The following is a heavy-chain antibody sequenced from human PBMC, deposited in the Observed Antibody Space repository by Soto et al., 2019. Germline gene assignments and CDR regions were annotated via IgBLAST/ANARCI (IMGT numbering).Heavy chain of an antibody. Sequence: SGGPLRLSCAASGFTFSGSVMYWVRQTSGKGLEWVGRIRSKADSYATAYAASVKGRFTISRDDSKNTVYLQMNSLKTEDTAVYYCSRCIAYAFDICHQGTMV. CDR1: GFTFSGSV. CDR3: SRCIAYAFDI. CDR2: IRSKADSYAT. V-gene: IGHV3-73*01. D-gene: IGHD2-8*01. J-gene: IGHJ3*02.